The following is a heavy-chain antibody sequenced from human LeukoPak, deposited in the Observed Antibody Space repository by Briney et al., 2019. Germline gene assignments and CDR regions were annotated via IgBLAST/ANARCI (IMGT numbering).Heavy chain of an antibody. CDR3: ARYRGKTTVSSLDWFDP. D-gene: IGHD4-11*01. Sequence: LETLSLTCTVSGGSISSYYWSWIRQPPGKGLEWIGYIYYSGSTKYNPSLKSRVTISVDTSKNQFSLKLSSVTAADTAVYYCARYRGKTTVSSLDWFDPWGQGTLVTVSS. CDR2: IYYSGST. J-gene: IGHJ5*02. V-gene: IGHV4-59*01. CDR1: GGSISSYY.